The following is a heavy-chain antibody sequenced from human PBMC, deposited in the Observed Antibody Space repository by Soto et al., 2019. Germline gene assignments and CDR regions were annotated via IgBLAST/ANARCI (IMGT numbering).Heavy chain of an antibody. CDR1: GGTFSSYA. CDR2: IIPIFGTA. D-gene: IGHD2-2*01. V-gene: IGHV1-69*13. J-gene: IGHJ4*02. CDR3: ASSATPAAKLIDDE. Sequence: YSVKVSCKASGGTFSSYAISWVRQAPGQGLEWMGGIIPIFGTANYAQKFQGRVTITADESTSTAYMELSSLRSEDTAGYYCASSATPAAKLIDDEWGQRS.